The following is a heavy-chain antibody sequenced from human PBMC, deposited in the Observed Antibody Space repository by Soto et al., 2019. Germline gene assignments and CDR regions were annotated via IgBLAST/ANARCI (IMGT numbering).Heavy chain of an antibody. CDR1: GFSLSTSGMC. CDR2: IDWDDDK. D-gene: IGHD6-19*01. Sequence: SGPTLVNPTQTLTLTCTFSGFSLSTSGMCVSWIRQPPGKALEWLALIDWDDDKYYSTSLKTRLTISKDTSKNQVVLTMTNVDPVDTATYYCARILPDSSGWWGGMDVWGQGTTVTVSS. CDR3: ARILPDSSGWWGGMDV. V-gene: IGHV2-70*01. J-gene: IGHJ6*02.